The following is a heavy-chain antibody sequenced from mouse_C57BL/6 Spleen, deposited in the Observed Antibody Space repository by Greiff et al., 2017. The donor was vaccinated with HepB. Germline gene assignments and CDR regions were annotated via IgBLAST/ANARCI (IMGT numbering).Heavy chain of an antibody. CDR3: AREGYGRLPFAY. D-gene: IGHD2-2*01. J-gene: IGHJ3*01. V-gene: IGHV3-6*01. CDR2: ISYDGSN. Sequence: EVQLVESGPGLVKPSQSLSLTCSVTGYSITSGYYWNWIRQFPGNKLEWMGYISYDGSNNYNPSLKNRISITRDTSKNQFFLKLNSVTTEDTATYYCAREGYGRLPFAYWGQGTLVTVSA. CDR1: GYSITSGYY.